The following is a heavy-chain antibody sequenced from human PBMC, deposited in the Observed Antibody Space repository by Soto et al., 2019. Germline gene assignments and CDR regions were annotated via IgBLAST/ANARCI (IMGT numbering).Heavy chain of an antibody. CDR1: GFTFSSYA. V-gene: IGHV3-23*01. D-gene: IGHD2-8*01. CDR3: AKTTLIVLMVYGPTTFDY. J-gene: IGHJ4*02. CDR2: ISGSGGST. Sequence: GSLRLSCAASGFTFSSYAMSWVRQAPGKGLEWVSAISGSGGSTYYADSVKGRFTISRDNSKNTLYLQMNSLRAEDTAVYYCAKTTLIVLMVYGPTTFDYWGQGTLVTVSS.